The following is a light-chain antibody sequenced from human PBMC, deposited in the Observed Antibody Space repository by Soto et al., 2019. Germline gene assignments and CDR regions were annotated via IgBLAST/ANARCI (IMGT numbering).Light chain of an antibody. Sequence: EIVMTQSPATLSVSPGERATLSCRASQGVGSNLAWYQHKPGQAPRLLIFGASTRATDIPARFSGSGSGTDFTLTISSVQSVDFAVYYCQQYNYWPPVTFGGWTKVEIK. CDR3: QQYNYWPPVT. CDR2: GAS. CDR1: QGVGSN. J-gene: IGKJ4*01. V-gene: IGKV3-15*01.